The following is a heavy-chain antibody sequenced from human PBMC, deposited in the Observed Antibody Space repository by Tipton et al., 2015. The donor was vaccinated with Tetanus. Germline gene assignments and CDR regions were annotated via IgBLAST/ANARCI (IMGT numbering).Heavy chain of an antibody. CDR3: TKDANDYGSGSSPSWGYYFDY. J-gene: IGHJ4*02. Sequence: SLRLSCAASGFTFDDYAMHWVRQAPRKGLEWVSGISWNSGIIGYAGSVRGRFTISRDKAKNSLYLQMNSLRAEDTALYYCTKDANDYGSGSSPSWGYYFDYWGQGTLVTVSS. CDR2: ISWNSGII. V-gene: IGHV3-9*01. D-gene: IGHD3-10*01. CDR1: GFTFDDYA.